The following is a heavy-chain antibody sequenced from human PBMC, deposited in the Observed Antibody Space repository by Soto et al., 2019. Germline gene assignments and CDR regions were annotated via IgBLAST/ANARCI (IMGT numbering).Heavy chain of an antibody. D-gene: IGHD2-21*02. J-gene: IGHJ6*02. Sequence: NPGKGLEWIGYIYYSGSTYYNQSLKSRVTISVDTSKNQFSLKLSSVTAADTAVYYCARVCVGDWHYGMDVWGQGTTVPVFS. V-gene: IGHV4-31*02. CDR2: IYYSGST. CDR3: ARVCVGDWHYGMDV.